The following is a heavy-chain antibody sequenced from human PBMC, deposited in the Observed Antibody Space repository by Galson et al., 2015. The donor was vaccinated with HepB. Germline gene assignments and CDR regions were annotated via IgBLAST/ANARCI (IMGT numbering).Heavy chain of an antibody. V-gene: IGHV3-23*01. CDR3: AKDGGRLIVVVPAALGDAFDI. J-gene: IGHJ3*02. CDR1: GFTFSSYA. D-gene: IGHD2-2*01. Sequence: SLRLSCAASGFTFSSYAISWVRQAPGKGREWVSAISGSGGSTYYADSVKGRFTISRDNSKNTLYLQMNSLRAEDTAVYYCAKDGGRLIVVVPAALGDAFDIWGQGTMVTVSS. CDR2: ISGSGGST.